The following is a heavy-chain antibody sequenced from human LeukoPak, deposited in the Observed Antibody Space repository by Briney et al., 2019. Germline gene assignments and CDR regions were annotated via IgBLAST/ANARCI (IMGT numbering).Heavy chain of an antibody. CDR2: LYSSGST. Sequence: PSETLSLTCTDSGGSISNYYWSWIRQPAGKGLEWIGRLYSSGSTNYNPSLKSRVTMSVDTSKNQFFLELSSVTAADTAVYYCARGNGYYDSSGPNDYWGQGTLVTVSS. V-gene: IGHV4-4*07. CDR3: ARGNGYYDSSGPNDY. J-gene: IGHJ4*02. CDR1: GGSISNYY. D-gene: IGHD3-22*01.